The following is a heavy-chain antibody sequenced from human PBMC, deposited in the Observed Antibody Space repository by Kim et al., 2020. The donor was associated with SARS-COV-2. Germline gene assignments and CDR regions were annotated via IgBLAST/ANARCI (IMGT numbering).Heavy chain of an antibody. Sequence: SQTLSLTCAISGDSVSSNSAAWNWIRQSPSRGLEWLGRTYYRSKWYNDYAVSVKSRITINPDTSKNQFSLQLNSVTPEDTAVYYCARELITMVQGEDLNWFDPWGQGTLVTVSS. V-gene: IGHV6-1*01. CDR1: GDSVSSNSAA. J-gene: IGHJ5*02. D-gene: IGHD3-10*01. CDR2: TYYRSKWYN. CDR3: ARELITMVQGEDLNWFDP.